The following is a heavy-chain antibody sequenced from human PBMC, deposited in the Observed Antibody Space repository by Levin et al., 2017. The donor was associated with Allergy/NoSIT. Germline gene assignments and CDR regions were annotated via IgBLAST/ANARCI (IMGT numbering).Heavy chain of an antibody. CDR2: INHSGST. CDR3: ARGVLYFDL. CDR1: GGSFSGYY. J-gene: IGHJ2*01. D-gene: IGHD3-16*01. Sequence: GSLRLSCAVYGGSFSGYYWSWIRQPPGKGLEWIGEINHSGSTNYNPSLKSRVTISVDTSKNQFSLKLSSVTAADTAVYYCARGVLYFDLWGRGTLVTVSS. V-gene: IGHV4-34*01.